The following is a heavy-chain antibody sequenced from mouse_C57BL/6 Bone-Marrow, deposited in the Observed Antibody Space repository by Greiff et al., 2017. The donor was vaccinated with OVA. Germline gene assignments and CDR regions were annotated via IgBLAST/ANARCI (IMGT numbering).Heavy chain of an antibody. CDR2: IDPSDSYT. CDR3: ARGGYFDY. V-gene: IGHV1-59*01. J-gene: IGHJ2*01. CDR1: GYTFTSYW. Sequence: QLQQPGAELVRPGTSVKLSCKASGYTFTSYWMHWVKQRPGQGLEWIGVIDPSDSYTNYNQKFKGKATLTVDTSSSTAYMQLSSLTSEDSAVYYCARGGYFDYWGQGTTLTVSS.